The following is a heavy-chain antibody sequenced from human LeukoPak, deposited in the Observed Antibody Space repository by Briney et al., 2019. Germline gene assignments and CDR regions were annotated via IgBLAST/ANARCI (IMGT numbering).Heavy chain of an antibody. V-gene: IGHV1-8*01. CDR3: ARTPPNTRRYFDWLFYYYGMDV. Sequence: ASVKVSCKASGYTFISYDINWVRQATGQGLEWMGWMNPNSGNTGYAQKFQGRVTMTRNTSISTAYMELSSLRSEDTAVYYCARTPPNTRRYFDWLFYYYGMDVWGQGTTVTVSS. CDR2: MNPNSGNT. D-gene: IGHD3-9*01. CDR1: GYTFISYD. J-gene: IGHJ6*02.